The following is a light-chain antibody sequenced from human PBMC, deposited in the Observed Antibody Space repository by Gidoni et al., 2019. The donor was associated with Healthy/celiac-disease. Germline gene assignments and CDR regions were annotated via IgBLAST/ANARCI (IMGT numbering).Light chain of an antibody. J-gene: IGKJ2*02. V-gene: IGKV3-11*01. CDR3: QQRSNWPPLWT. CDR1: QSVSSY. CDR2: DAS. Sequence: EIVLTQSPATLSLSPGERATLSCSASQSVSSYLAWYQQKPGQAPRLLIYDASNRATGSPARFSGSGSGTDFTLTISSLEPEDFAVYYCQQRSNWPPLWTFGQGTKLEIK.